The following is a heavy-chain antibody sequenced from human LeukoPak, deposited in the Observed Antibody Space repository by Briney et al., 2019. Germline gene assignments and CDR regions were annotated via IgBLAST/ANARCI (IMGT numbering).Heavy chain of an antibody. D-gene: IGHD2-2*01. Sequence: SETLSLTCTVSGGSISSYYWSWIRQPPGKGLEWIGYIYYSGSTNYNPSLKSRVTISVDTSKNHFSLRLSSVTAADTAVYYCARAVAAATVWYFDYWGQGTLVTVSS. V-gene: IGHV4-59*01. J-gene: IGHJ4*02. CDR1: GGSISSYY. CDR3: ARAVAAATVWYFDY. CDR2: IYYSGST.